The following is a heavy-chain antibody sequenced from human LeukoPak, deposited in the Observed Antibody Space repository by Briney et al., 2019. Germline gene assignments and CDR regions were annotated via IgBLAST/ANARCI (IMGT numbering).Heavy chain of an antibody. CDR1: GGSLSPHY. V-gene: IGHV4-34*01. J-gene: IGHJ4*02. D-gene: IGHD5-12*01. CDR2: INNRGTT. Sequence: SETLSLTCAVSGGSLSPHYWSWIRRPLGKGLEWIGEINNRGTTNYSPSLRGRATISVDTSKNQFSLRLTSVTAADTAMYYCARVPLWWLTPFDFWGQGTLATVSS. CDR3: ARVPLWWLTPFDF.